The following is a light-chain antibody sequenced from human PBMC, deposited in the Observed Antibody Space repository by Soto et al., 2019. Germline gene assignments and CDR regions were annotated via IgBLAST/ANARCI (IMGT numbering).Light chain of an antibody. CDR1: QSISSW. V-gene: IGKV1-5*03. CDR3: QQYNSYPYT. J-gene: IGKJ2*01. Sequence: DIQMTQSPSTLSASVGDRVTITCRASQSISSWLAWYQQKPGKAPKLLIYKASSLDSGVPSRFSGSGSGTEFTLTISRLQPDDFATYYCQQYNSYPYTFGQGTKLEIK. CDR2: KAS.